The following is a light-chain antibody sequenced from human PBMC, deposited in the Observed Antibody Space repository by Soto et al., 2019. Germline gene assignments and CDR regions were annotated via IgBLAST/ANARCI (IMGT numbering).Light chain of an antibody. CDR1: QGISNY. CDR2: AAS. Sequence: DIQMTQSPSSLSASVGDRVTITCRASQGISNYLAWYQQKPGKVPKLLIYAASTLQSGVPSRFSGSGSGTDFTLTISSLQTEDVANYDCHKYNSAPFTFGPGTKVDIK. V-gene: IGKV1-27*01. CDR3: HKYNSAPFT. J-gene: IGKJ3*01.